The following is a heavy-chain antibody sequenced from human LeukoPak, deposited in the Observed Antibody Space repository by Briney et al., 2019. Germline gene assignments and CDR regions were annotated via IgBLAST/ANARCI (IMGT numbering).Heavy chain of an antibody. V-gene: IGHV3-66*01. Sequence: GGSLRLSCAASGFTVSSNYMSWVRQAPGKGLEWVSVIYSGGSTYYADSVKGRFTISRDNSKNTLYLQMNSLRAEDTAVYYCARGGSLVVVAVGGAFDIWGQGTMVTVSS. CDR3: ARGGSLVVVAVGGAFDI. CDR1: GFTVSSNY. J-gene: IGHJ3*02. CDR2: IYSGGST. D-gene: IGHD2-15*01.